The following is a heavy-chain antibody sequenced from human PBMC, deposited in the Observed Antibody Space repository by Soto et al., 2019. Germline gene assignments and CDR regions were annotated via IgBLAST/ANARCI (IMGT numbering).Heavy chain of an antibody. CDR3: ARDMGVTGTTFGMDV. V-gene: IGHV3-33*01. D-gene: IGHD1-7*01. CDR2: IWYDGNNK. J-gene: IGHJ6*02. Sequence: GGSLRLSCAASGFTFSSFGFHWVRRAPGKGLEWVAVIWYDGNNKYYADSVKGRFTISRDNSKNTVYLQVNSLRVEDTALYYCARDMGVTGTTFGMDVWGQGTTVTVSS. CDR1: GFTFSSFG.